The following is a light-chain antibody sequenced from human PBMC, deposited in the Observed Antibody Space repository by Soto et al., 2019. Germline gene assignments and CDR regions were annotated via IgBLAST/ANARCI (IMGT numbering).Light chain of an antibody. CDR3: QQYDNLPLT. J-gene: IGKJ4*01. Sequence: DIHMTQSPSSLSASVGHIFTITCQASQDISNYLNWYQQKPGKAPKLLIYDASNLETGVPSRLSGSGYGTDFTFTISSMQTEDIVTYYCQQYDNLPLTFGGGTKVDIK. CDR2: DAS. CDR1: QDISNY. V-gene: IGKV1-33*01.